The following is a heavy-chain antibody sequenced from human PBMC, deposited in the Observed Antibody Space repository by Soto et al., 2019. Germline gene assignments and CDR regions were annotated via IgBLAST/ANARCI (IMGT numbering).Heavy chain of an antibody. D-gene: IGHD6-19*01. CDR2: INHSGST. J-gene: IGHJ4*02. CDR1: GGSFSGYD. Sequence: SGTLSHTWAVYGGSFSGYDWSWIRQPPGKGLEWIGEINHSGSTNYNPSLKRRVTMSVDTSKNQLCLKLSSVTAADTAVYYCARGSRYSSGWYYFDYWGQGTLVTVSS. CDR3: ARGSRYSSGWYYFDY. V-gene: IGHV4-34*01.